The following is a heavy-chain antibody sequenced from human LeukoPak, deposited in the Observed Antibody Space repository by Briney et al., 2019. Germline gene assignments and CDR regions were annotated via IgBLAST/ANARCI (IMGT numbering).Heavy chain of an antibody. V-gene: IGHV3-23*01. CDR2: ISGSGGST. CDR1: GFTFNSYA. Sequence: GGPLRLSCAASGFTFNSYAMSWVRQAPGKGLEWVSAISGSGGSTYYADSVKGRFTISRDNSKNTLYLQMNSLRAEDTAVYYCAKDWQKEYYFDYWGQGTLVTVSS. CDR3: AKDWQKEYYFDY. J-gene: IGHJ4*02.